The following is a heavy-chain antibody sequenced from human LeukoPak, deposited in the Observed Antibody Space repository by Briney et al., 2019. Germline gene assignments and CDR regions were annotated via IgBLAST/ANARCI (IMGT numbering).Heavy chain of an antibody. CDR3: VSYGGNSRSNY. V-gene: IGHV1-18*01. CDR2: ISAYNGDT. CDR1: GYTFSSYG. D-gene: IGHD4-23*01. J-gene: IGHJ4*02. Sequence: ASVKVSYKASGYTFSSYGINWVRQAPGQGLEWMGWISAYNGDTNYAQKLQGRLTMTTDTSTSTAYMELKSLRSDDTAVYYCVSYGGNSRSNYWGQGTLVTVSS.